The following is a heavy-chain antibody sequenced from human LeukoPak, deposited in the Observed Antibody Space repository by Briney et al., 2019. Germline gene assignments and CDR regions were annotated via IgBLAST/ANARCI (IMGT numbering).Heavy chain of an antibody. J-gene: IGHJ4*02. CDR3: ARSRRDGYNYYFDY. Sequence: SETLSLTRTVSGGSISSYYWSWIRQPPGKGLEWIGYIYYSGSTNYNPSLKSRVTISVDTSKNQFSLKLSSVTAAGTAVYYCARSRRDGYNYYFDYWGQGTLVTVSS. V-gene: IGHV4-59*01. CDR1: GGSISSYY. D-gene: IGHD5-24*01. CDR2: IYYSGST.